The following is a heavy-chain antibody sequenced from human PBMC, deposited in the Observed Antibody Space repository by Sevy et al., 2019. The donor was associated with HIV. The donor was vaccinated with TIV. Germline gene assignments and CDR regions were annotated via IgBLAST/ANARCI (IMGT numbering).Heavy chain of an antibody. CDR3: TGGNSQFDY. CDR1: GFSFNNAW. D-gene: IGHD3-16*01. J-gene: IGHJ4*02. V-gene: IGHV3-15*01. CDR2: IKTKTDGGTT. Sequence: GGSLRLSCAASGFSFNNAWTNWVRQAPGKGLEWVGRIKTKTDGGTTDYAAPVKGRFAISRDDSKTTLYLQMNRLKTEDTAVYYCTGGNSQFDYWGQGTLVTVSS.